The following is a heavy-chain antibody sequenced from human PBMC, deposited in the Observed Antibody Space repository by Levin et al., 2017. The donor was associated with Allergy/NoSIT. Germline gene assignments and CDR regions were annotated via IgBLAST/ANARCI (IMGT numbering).Heavy chain of an antibody. D-gene: IGHD3-3*01. CDR1: GGSFSGYY. J-gene: IGHJ5*02. CDR2: INHSGST. V-gene: IGHV4-34*01. CDR3: ARGLRFLEWLLIGWFDP. Sequence: SGGSLRLSCAVYGGSFSGYYWSWIRQPPGKGLEWIGEINHSGSTNYNPSLKSRVTISVDTSKNQFSLKLSSVTAADTAVYYCARGLRFLEWLLIGWFDPWGQGTLVTVSS.